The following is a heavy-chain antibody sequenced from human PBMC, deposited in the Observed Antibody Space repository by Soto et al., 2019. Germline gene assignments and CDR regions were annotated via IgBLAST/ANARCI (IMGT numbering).Heavy chain of an antibody. CDR1: GGSISSYY. J-gene: IGHJ4*02. CDR3: ARTVRGSHIDY. Sequence: SETLSLTCTVSGGSISSYYWSWIRQPPGKGLEWIGYIYYSGSTNYNPSLKSRVTISVDTSKNQFSLKLSSVTAADTAVYYCARTVRGSHIDYWGQGTLVTVSS. D-gene: IGHD3-10*01. CDR2: IYYSGST. V-gene: IGHV4-59*01.